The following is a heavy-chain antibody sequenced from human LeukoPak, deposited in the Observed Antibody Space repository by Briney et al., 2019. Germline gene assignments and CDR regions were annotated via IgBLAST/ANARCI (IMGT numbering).Heavy chain of an antibody. CDR2: IIPILGIA. Sequence: GASVKVSCKASGGTFSSYAISWVRQAPGQGLEWMGRIIPILGIANYAQKFQGRVTITADKSSSTAYMELSSLRSEDTAVYYCAATVTTNYYFDYWGQGTLVTVSS. D-gene: IGHD4-17*01. V-gene: IGHV1-69*04. CDR1: GGTFSSYA. J-gene: IGHJ4*02. CDR3: AATVTTNYYFDY.